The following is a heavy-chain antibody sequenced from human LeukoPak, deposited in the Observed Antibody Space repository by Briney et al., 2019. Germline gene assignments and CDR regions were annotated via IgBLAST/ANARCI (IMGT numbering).Heavy chain of an antibody. CDR1: GGSISSYY. D-gene: IGHD3-16*02. V-gene: IGHV4-4*07. CDR2: IYTSGST. J-gene: IGHJ4*02. Sequence: KPSETLSLTCTVSGGSISSYYWSWIRQPAGKGLEWIGRIYTSGSTNYNPSLKSRVTMSVDTSKNQFSLKLSSVTAADTAVYYCARDSQYYDYVWGSYRPYYFDYWGQGALVSVSS. CDR3: ARDSQYYDYVWGSYRPYYFDY.